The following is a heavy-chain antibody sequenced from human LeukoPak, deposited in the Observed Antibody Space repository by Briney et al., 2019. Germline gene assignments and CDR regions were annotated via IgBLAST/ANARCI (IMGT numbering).Heavy chain of an antibody. CDR3: AKDRKYSSSGTRFDP. V-gene: IGHV3-48*01. D-gene: IGHD6-13*01. J-gene: IGHJ5*02. Sequence: GGSLRLSCAASGFTFSSYSMNWVRQAPGKGLEWVSYISSSSSTIYYADSVKGRFTISRDNSKNTLYLQMNSLRAEDTAVYYCAKDRKYSSSGTRFDPWGQGTLVTVSS. CDR2: ISSSSSTI. CDR1: GFTFSSYS.